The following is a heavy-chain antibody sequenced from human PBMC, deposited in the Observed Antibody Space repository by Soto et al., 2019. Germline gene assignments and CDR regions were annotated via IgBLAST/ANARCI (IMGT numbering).Heavy chain of an antibody. CDR2: IWYDGSNK. V-gene: IGHV3-33*01. CDR1: GFTFSSYG. Sequence: GGSLRLSCAASGFTFSSYGMHWVRQAPGKGLEWVAVIWYDGSNKYYADSVKGRFTISRDNSKNTLYLQMNSLRAEDTAVYYCARVPHYDFWSGYFDYWGQGTLVTVSS. J-gene: IGHJ4*02. D-gene: IGHD3-3*01. CDR3: ARVPHYDFWSGYFDY.